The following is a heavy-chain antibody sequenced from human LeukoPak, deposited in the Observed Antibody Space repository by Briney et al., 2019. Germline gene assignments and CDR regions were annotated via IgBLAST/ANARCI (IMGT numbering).Heavy chain of an antibody. CDR2: ISSSSSTI. D-gene: IGHD3-10*01. V-gene: IGHV3-48*04. J-gene: IGHJ4*02. Sequence: GGSLRLSCAASGFTFSSYSMNWVRQAPGKGLEWVSYISSSSSTIYYADSVKGRITISRDNAKNSLYLQMNSLRAEDAAVYYCARDMITMVRGGDFDYWGQGTLVTVSS. CDR1: GFTFSSYS. CDR3: ARDMITMVRGGDFDY.